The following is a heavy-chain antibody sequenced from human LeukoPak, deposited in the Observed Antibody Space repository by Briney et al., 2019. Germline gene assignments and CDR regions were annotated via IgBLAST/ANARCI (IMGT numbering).Heavy chain of an antibody. Sequence: ASVKVSCKVSGYTLTELSMHWVRQAPGKGLEWMGGFDPEDGETIYAQKFQGRVTMTEDTSTDTAYMELSSLRSEDTAVYYCATGYRYGYENAFDIWGQGTMVTVSS. CDR1: GYTLTELS. CDR2: FDPEDGET. D-gene: IGHD5-18*01. CDR3: ATGYRYGYENAFDI. J-gene: IGHJ3*02. V-gene: IGHV1-24*01.